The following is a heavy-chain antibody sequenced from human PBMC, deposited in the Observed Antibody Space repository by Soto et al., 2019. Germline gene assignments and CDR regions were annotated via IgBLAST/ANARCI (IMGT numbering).Heavy chain of an antibody. Sequence: QVQLVQSGAEVQKPGSSVKVSCKASGGTFSSYAISWVRQAPGQGLEWMGGIIPIFGTANYAQKFQGRVTITADESTSTAYMELSSLRSEDTAVYYCARRYCSGGSCYSSGDAFDIWGQGTMVTVSS. V-gene: IGHV1-69*01. J-gene: IGHJ3*02. CDR2: IIPIFGTA. D-gene: IGHD2-15*01. CDR1: GGTFSSYA. CDR3: ARRYCSGGSCYSSGDAFDI.